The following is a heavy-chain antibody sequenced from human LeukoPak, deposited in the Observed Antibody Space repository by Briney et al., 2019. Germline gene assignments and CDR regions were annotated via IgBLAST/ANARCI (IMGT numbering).Heavy chain of an antibody. J-gene: IGHJ4*02. CDR3: ARAYNWNPVD. CDR2: ISGSGDIT. V-gene: IGHV3-23*01. D-gene: IGHD1-20*01. Sequence: GGSLRLSCAASGFTFSSYSMNWVRQAPGKGLEGVSVISGSGDITFYADSVKGRFTVSRDSSKNTLYLQMNSLGAEDTAIYYCARAYNWNPVDWGQGTLVTVSS. CDR1: GFTFSSYS.